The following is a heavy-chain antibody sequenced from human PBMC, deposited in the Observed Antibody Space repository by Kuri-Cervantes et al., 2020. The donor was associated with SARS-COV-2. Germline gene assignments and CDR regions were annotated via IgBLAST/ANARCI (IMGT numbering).Heavy chain of an antibody. Sequence: GESLKISCAASGFTFGSYGMHWVRQAPGKGLEWVAVISYDGSNKYYADSVKGRFTISRDNSKNTLYLQMNSLRAEDTAVYYCAKDSLLWFGETYYYYYGMDVWGQGTTVTVSS. CDR2: ISYDGSNK. J-gene: IGHJ6*02. D-gene: IGHD3-10*01. CDR3: AKDSLLWFGETYYYYYGMDV. CDR1: GFTFGSYG. V-gene: IGHV3-30*18.